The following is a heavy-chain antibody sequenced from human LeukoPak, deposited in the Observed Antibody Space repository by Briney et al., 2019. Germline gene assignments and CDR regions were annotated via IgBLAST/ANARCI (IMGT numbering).Heavy chain of an antibody. CDR2: ISWNSGSI. J-gene: IGHJ3*02. D-gene: IGHD6-19*01. CDR3: AKDTSPGYSSWYDAFDI. V-gene: IGHV3-9*01. CDR1: GFTFDDYA. Sequence: GGSLRLSCAASGFTFDDYAMHWVRQAPGKGLEWVSGISWNSGSIGYADSVKGRFTISRGNAKNSLYLQMNSLRAEDTALYYCAKDTSPGYSSWYDAFDIWGQGTMVTVSS.